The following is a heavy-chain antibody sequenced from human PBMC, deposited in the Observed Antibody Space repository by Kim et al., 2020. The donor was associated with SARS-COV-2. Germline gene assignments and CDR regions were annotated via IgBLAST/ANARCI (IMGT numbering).Heavy chain of an antibody. D-gene: IGHD5-12*01. Sequence: GGSLRLSCAASGFTFSNYAMTWVRQAPGKGLEWVSTITISGGSTYYSDSGKGRFTISRDNSKNTLYMQMNSLRAEDAAIYYCAKVTWDVATSTFAYWGQGTLVTVSS. CDR3: AKVTWDVATSTFAY. J-gene: IGHJ4*02. CDR1: GFTFSNYA. V-gene: IGHV3-23*01. CDR2: ITISGGST.